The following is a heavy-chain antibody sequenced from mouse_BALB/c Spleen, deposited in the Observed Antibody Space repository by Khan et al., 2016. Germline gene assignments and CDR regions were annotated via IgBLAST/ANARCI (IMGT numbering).Heavy chain of an antibody. J-gene: IGHJ3*01. CDR2: IRYSGST. V-gene: IGHV3-2*02. CDR3: ARGGYRDPVAY. D-gene: IGHD2-14*01. CDR1: GYSITRDYA. Sequence: EVQLQELGPGLVKPSQSLSLTCTVTGYSITRDYAWNWIRPFPGNKLEWMGYIRYSGSTNYTPSLKSRISITRDTSKNQFFLQLNSVTTEDTATYYCARGGYRDPVAYLGQGNLVTVSA.